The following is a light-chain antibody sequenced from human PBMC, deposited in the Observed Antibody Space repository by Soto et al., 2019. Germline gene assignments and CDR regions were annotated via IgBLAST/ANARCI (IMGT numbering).Light chain of an antibody. J-gene: IGKJ1*01. V-gene: IGKV3-20*01. CDR1: QSVNSNY. CDR2: GAS. CDR3: QQCGTSTWT. Sequence: EIVLTQSPGTLSLSPGEIATLSCRTSQSVNSNYLAWHQQKPGQAPRLLIYGASSRATGIPDRFSGSGSGTDFTLTISRLQPEDFAVYYCQQCGTSTWTFAQGPRVEIK.